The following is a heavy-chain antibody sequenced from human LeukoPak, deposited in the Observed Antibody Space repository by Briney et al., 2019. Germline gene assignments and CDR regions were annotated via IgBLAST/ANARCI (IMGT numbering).Heavy chain of an antibody. Sequence: TGGSLRLSCAASGFTFSSYAMHWVRQAPGKGLEWVAVISYDGSNKYYADSVKGRFTISRDNSKNTLYLQMNSLRAEDTAVYYCARAGGSSWYFDYWGQGTLVTVSS. J-gene: IGHJ4*02. CDR2: ISYDGSNK. CDR1: GFTFSSYA. V-gene: IGHV3-30*04. CDR3: ARAGGSSWYFDY. D-gene: IGHD6-13*01.